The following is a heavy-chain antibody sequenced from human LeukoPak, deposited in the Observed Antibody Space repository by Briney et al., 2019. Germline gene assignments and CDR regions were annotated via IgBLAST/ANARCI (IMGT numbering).Heavy chain of an antibody. CDR3: ARGSVGARSNYVGARHYYFDY. J-gene: IGHJ4*02. V-gene: IGHV1-2*04. CDR1: GYTFIDYY. Sequence: ASVKVSCKASGYTFIDYYIHWVRQAPGQGLEWMGWINPNSGGTKYAQKFQGWVTMTRDTSISTAYMELSRLTSDDTAVYYCARGSVGARSNYVGARHYYFDYWGQGTLVTVSS. CDR2: INPNSGGT. D-gene: IGHD4-11*01.